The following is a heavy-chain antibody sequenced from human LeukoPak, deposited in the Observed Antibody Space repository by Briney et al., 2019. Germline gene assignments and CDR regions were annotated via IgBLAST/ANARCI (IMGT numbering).Heavy chain of an antibody. J-gene: IGHJ4*02. CDR2: ISAYNGNT. V-gene: IGHV1-18*01. CDR1: GYTFTSYG. CDR3: AAITMVRGVIITFGDY. D-gene: IGHD3-10*01. Sequence: VKVSCKASGYTFTSYGISWVRQAPGQGLEWMGWISAYNGNTNYAQKLQGRVTMTTDTSTSTAYMELRSLRSDDTAVYYCAAITMVRGVIITFGDYWGQGTLVTVSS.